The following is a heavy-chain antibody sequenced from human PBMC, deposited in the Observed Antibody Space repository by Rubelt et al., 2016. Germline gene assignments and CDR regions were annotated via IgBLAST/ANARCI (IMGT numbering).Heavy chain of an antibody. V-gene: IGHV1-46*01. CDR3: ARSPRYDFEDNWFDP. J-gene: IGHJ5*02. CDR2: INPSGCCT. Sequence: QVQLVQSGAEVKKPGASVKVSCKASGYTFTSYYMHWVRQAPGPGLGWMGIINPSGCCTSYAQKFQGRVTMTRDTSTSTVYMELSSLRSEDTAVYYCARSPRYDFEDNWFDPWGQGTLATVSS. D-gene: IGHD3-3*01. CDR1: GYTFTSYY.